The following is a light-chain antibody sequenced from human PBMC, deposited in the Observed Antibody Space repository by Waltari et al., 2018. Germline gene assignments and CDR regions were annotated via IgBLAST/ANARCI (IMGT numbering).Light chain of an antibody. Sequence: DIVMTQSPLSLSVTPGEPASISCRASQSLLHREGHPFFEWYQQKPGQSPQLLIYWGSIRASGVPDRFSGSGSDTDFTLKISRVETEDAGIYYCMQGLETPYTFGQGTKLEIK. CDR1: QSLLHREGHPF. CDR2: WGS. V-gene: IGKV2-28*01. J-gene: IGKJ2*01. CDR3: MQGLETPYT.